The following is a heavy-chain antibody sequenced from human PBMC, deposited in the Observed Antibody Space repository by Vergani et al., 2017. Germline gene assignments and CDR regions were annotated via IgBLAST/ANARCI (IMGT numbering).Heavy chain of an antibody. J-gene: IGHJ6*02. D-gene: IGHD3-3*01. CDR3: ARDLLPNYDWLSGYSHAYYYYYGMDV. V-gene: IGHV3-74*01. Sequence: EAQLVESGGGAVKPGGSLRLSCAASGFTFSRYWMHWVRQAPGKGLVWVSRINSDGSSTSYADSVKGRFTISRDNAKNTLYLQMNSLRAEDTTVYYGARDLLPNYDWLSGYSHAYYYYYGMDVWGQGTTVTVSS. CDR2: INSDGSST. CDR1: GFTFSRYW.